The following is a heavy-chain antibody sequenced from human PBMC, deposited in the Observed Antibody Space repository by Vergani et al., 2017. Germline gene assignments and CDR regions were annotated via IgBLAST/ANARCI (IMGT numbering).Heavy chain of an antibody. D-gene: IGHD5-18*01. CDR1: GFTFSSYS. CDR2: ISSSSSYI. CDR3: SRGRGYSFGYSDY. J-gene: IGHJ4*02. V-gene: IGHV3-48*01. Sequence: EVQLVESGGGLVQPGGSLRLSCAASGFTFSSYSMNWVRQAPGKGLEWVSYISSSSSYIHYSDSLKGRFTISRDDSKRLAYLQLSGLKTEDTAVYFCSRGRGYSFGYSDYWGQGTLVTVSS.